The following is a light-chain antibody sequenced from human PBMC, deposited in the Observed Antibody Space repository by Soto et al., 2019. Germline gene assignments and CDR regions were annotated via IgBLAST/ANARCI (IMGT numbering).Light chain of an antibody. J-gene: IGLJ1*01. CDR2: DVS. CDR3: SSYTSSSTPYV. V-gene: IGLV2-14*01. Sequence: SALTQPASVSGSPGQSITISCTGTSSDVGGYNYVSWYQQHPGKAPKLMIYDVSNRPSGVSNRFSGSKSGNTASLTISRLQAEDEADYYCSSYTSSSTPYVFGTGTKVTVL. CDR1: SSDVGGYNY.